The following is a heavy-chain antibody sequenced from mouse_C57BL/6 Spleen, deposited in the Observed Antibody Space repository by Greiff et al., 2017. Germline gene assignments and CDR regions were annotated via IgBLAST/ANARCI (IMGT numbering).Heavy chain of an antibody. CDR2: IDPSDSYT. D-gene: IGHD2-13*01. Sequence: QVQLQQPGAELVMPGASVKLSCKASGYTFTSYWMHWVTQRPGQGLEWIGEIDPSDSYTNYNQKFKGKSTLTVDKSSSTAYMQLSILTSEDSAVYYCARRVNSLFDYWGQGTTLTVSS. CDR1: GYTFTSYW. J-gene: IGHJ2*01. CDR3: ARRVNSLFDY. V-gene: IGHV1-69*01.